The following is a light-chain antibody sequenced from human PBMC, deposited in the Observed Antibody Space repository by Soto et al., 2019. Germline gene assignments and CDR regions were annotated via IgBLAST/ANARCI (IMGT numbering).Light chain of an antibody. CDR2: GVF. J-gene: IGLJ3*02. CDR3: TSYTSKIPLRV. Sequence: QSALTQPASVSGSPGQSITISCTGTSSDVGGYNYVSWYQQHPGKAPKLMIYGVFNRPSGVSNRFSGSKSGNTASLTISGLQADDEADYYCTSYTSKIPLRVFGGGTKVTVL. V-gene: IGLV2-14*01. CDR1: SSDVGGYNY.